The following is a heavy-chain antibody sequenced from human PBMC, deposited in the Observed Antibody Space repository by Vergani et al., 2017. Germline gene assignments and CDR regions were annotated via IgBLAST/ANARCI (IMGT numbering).Heavy chain of an antibody. Sequence: EVQLVESGGVVVQPGGSLRLSCAASGFTFDDYAMHWVRQAPGQGLEWVSLISWNGGSTYYADSVKGRFTISRDNSKNSLYLQMNSLRAEDTALYYCAKGLRYCDWLLPYYYYGMDVWGQGTTVTVSS. CDR3: AKGLRYCDWLLPYYYYGMDV. CDR1: GFTFDDYA. D-gene: IGHD3-9*01. CDR2: ISWNGGST. J-gene: IGHJ6*02. V-gene: IGHV3-43D*04.